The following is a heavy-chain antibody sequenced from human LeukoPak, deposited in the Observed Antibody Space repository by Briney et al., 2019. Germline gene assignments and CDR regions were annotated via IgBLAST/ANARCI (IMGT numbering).Heavy chain of an antibody. CDR3: ARSPSSSWYVTTLDY. CDR2: ISAYNGNT. CDR1: GYTFTSYG. J-gene: IGHJ4*02. Sequence: ASVKVSCKASGYTFTSYGISWVRQAPGQGLEWMGWISAYNGNTNYAQKLQGRVTMTTDTSTSTAYMELRSLRSDDTAVYYCARSPSSSWYVTTLDYWGQGTLVTVSS. D-gene: IGHD6-13*01. V-gene: IGHV1-18*01.